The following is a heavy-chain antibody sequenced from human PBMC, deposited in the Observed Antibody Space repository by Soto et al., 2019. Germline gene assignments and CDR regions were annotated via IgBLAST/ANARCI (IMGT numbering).Heavy chain of an antibody. CDR3: AKDRRAGGNSAFYFDF. CDR2: ISATGGGT. D-gene: IGHD3-16*01. CDR1: GFKFSSYA. J-gene: IGHJ5*01. Sequence: LRLSCAASGFKFSSYAMSWVRQAPGKGLEWVSLISATGGGTYYADSVKGRFTISRDNSDNTLYLQVHSLRAEDTAVYYCAKDRRAGGNSAFYFDFWGQGAQVTVS. V-gene: IGHV3-23*01.